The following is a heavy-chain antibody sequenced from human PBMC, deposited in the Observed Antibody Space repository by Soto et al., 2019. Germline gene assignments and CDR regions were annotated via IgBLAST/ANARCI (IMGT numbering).Heavy chain of an antibody. CDR2: ISYDASFI. CDR3: ARDLQGSYFPLGDY. CDR1: GFTFSDYY. Sequence: QIQLVESGGGLVKAGGSLRLSCAASGFTFSDYYMTWIRQAPGKGLEWVSSISYDASFINYADSVKGRFTIPRDNAKKSLYLHINSLRAEDTAVYYCARDLQGSYFPLGDYWGQGTLLTVSS. V-gene: IGHV3-11*01. J-gene: IGHJ4*02. D-gene: IGHD3-10*01.